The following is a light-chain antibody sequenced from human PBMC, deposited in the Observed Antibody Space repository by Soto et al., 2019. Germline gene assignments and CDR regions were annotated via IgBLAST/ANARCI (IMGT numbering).Light chain of an antibody. CDR2: DAS. J-gene: IGKJ4*01. CDR1: QSVSSY. CDR3: QQYGSSPLT. V-gene: IGKV3-20*01. Sequence: EIVLTQSPATLSLSPGERATLSCRASQSVSSYLAWYQQKPGQAPRLLIYDASNRATGIPARFSGSGSGTDFTLTISRLEPEDFAVYYCQQYGSSPLTFGGGTKVDMK.